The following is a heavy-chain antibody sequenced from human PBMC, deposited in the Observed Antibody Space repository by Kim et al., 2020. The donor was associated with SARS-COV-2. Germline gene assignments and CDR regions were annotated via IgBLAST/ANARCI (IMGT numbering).Heavy chain of an antibody. D-gene: IGHD7-27*01. Sequence: STNYAGSVQSRININADTSTNQFSLQLNSGTPEDTALYYCARQMSGRFDFWGQGTLVTVSS. CDR2: ST. J-gene: IGHJ4*02. V-gene: IGHV6-1*01. CDR3: ARQMSGRFDF.